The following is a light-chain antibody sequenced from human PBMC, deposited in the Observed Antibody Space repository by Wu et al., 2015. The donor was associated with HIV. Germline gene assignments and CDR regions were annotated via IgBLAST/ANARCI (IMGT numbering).Light chain of an antibody. CDR1: QGISSF. V-gene: IGKV1-8*01. CDR3: QQYYTYPLT. Sequence: AIRMTQSPSSLSASTGDRVTITCRASQGISSFLAWLQQKPGKAPKLLIYAASTLQSGVPSRFSGSGSGTDFTLTISRLQSEDFATYYCQQYYTYPLTFGGGTKVEIK. J-gene: IGKJ4*01. CDR2: AAS.